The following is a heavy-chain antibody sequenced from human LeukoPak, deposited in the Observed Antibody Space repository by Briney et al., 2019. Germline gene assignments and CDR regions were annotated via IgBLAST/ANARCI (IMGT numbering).Heavy chain of an antibody. CDR2: INWNGGST. V-gene: IGHV3-20*04. Sequence: GGSLRPSCAASGFTFDDYGMSWVRQAPGKGLEWVSGINWNGGSTGYADSVKGRFTISRDNAKNSLYLQMNSLRDEDTALYYCARALYDSSGYPLDYWGQGTLVTVSS. J-gene: IGHJ4*02. D-gene: IGHD3-22*01. CDR1: GFTFDDYG. CDR3: ARALYDSSGYPLDY.